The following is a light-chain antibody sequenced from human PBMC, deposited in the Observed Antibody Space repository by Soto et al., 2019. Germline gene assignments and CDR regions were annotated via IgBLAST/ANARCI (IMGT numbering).Light chain of an antibody. CDR3: QQYSPSSPRYT. CDR1: QSVSSNF. J-gene: IGKJ2*01. V-gene: IGKV3-20*01. Sequence: EIVLTQSPGTLSLSPGERATLFCRASQSVSSNFLAWYQQKPGQAPRLLIYNASRRAAGIPDRFSGSGSGTDFTLPISRLEPEDFAVYYCQQYSPSSPRYTFGQGTKLEIK. CDR2: NAS.